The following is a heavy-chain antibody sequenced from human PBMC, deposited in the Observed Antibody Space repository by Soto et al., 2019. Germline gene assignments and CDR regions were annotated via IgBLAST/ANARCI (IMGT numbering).Heavy chain of an antibody. V-gene: IGHV3-23*01. Sequence: EVQLLESGGGLVQPGGSLRLSCAASGFTFSSYAMSWVRQAPGKGLGWVSAISDSGGSTYFADSVKGRFTISRDNSKNTLYLQMNSLRAEDTAIYYCAKQKTTVTRYDAFDIWGQGTMDTVSS. CDR1: GFTFSSYA. CDR3: AKQKTTVTRYDAFDI. J-gene: IGHJ3*02. D-gene: IGHD4-17*01. CDR2: ISDSGGST.